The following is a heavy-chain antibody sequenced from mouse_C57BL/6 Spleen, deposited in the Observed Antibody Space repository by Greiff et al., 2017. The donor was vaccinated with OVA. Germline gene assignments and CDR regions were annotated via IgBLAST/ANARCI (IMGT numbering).Heavy chain of an antibody. CDR3: ARERSSHWYFDV. Sequence: EVQLQQSGPELVKPGASVKIPCKASGYTFTDYNMDWVKQSHGKSLEWIGDINPNNGGTIYNQKFKGKATLTVDKSSSTAYMELRSLTSEDTAVYYCARERSSHWYFDVWGTGTTVTVSS. V-gene: IGHV1-18*01. D-gene: IGHD1-1*01. J-gene: IGHJ1*03. CDR1: GYTFTDYN. CDR2: INPNNGGT.